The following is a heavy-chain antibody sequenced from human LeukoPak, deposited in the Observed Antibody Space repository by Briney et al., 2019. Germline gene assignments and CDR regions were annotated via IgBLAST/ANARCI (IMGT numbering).Heavy chain of an antibody. Sequence: GGSLRLSCAASGFTFSSFAMTWVRQAPGTGLEWVSTLRSNGDTAYNADSVKGRFTISRENSKNTVYLQMNILRVEDTAIYYCARGQELDDGVFDSWGQGTLVTVSA. CDR1: GFTFSSFA. V-gene: IGHV3-23*01. CDR2: LRSNGDTA. J-gene: IGHJ4*02. CDR3: ARGQELDDGVFDS. D-gene: IGHD1-1*01.